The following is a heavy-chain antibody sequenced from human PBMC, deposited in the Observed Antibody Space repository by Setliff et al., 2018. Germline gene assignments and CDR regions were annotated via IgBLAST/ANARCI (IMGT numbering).Heavy chain of an antibody. J-gene: IGHJ6*03. D-gene: IGHD3-3*01. CDR1: GDSLSGDNYF. Sequence: SETLSLTCTVSGDSLSGDNYFWSWIRHLPGKGLQWLGHIYYTGKTYYNPSLKSRLEMSVDTSKREFALKLSSVTAADTAVYYCVRMSGFLYMDVWGKGTTVTVSS. CDR3: VRMSGFLYMDV. V-gene: IGHV4-30-4*01. CDR2: IYYTGKT.